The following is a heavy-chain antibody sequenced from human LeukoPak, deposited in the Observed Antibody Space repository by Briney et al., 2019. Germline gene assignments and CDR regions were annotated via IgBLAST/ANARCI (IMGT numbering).Heavy chain of an antibody. V-gene: IGHV1-2*02. Sequence: ASVKVSCKASGYTFTGYYMHWVRHAPGQGLERMGWINPNSGGTNYAQKFQGRVSMTRDTSISTAYMELSRLRSDDTAVYYCARDQRELPPQYNWFDPWGQGTLVTVFS. D-gene: IGHD1-26*01. J-gene: IGHJ5*02. CDR3: ARDQRELPPQYNWFDP. CDR1: GYTFTGYY. CDR2: INPNSGGT.